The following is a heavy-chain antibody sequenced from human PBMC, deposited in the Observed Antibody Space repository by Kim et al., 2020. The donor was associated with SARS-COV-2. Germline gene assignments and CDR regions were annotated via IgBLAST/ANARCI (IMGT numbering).Heavy chain of an antibody. J-gene: IGHJ4*02. CDR3: ARVGLVVVPAAVDY. D-gene: IGHD2-2*01. V-gene: IGHV3-48*03. CDR2: ISSSGSTI. Sequence: GGSLRLSCAASGFTFSSYEMNWVRQAPGKGLEWVSYISSSGSTIYYADSVKGRFTISRDNAKNSLYLQMNSLRAEDTAVYYCARVGLVVVPAAVDYWGQGTLVTVSS. CDR1: GFTFSSYE.